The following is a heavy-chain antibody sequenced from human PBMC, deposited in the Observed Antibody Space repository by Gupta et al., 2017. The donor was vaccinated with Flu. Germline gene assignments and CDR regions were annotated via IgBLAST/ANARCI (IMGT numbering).Heavy chain of an antibody. V-gene: IGHV3-23*01. CDR2: ISGSGGST. CDR1: GFTFSSYA. Sequence: EVQLLESGGGLVQPGGSLRLSCAASGFTFSSYAMSWVRQAPGKGLEWVSAISGSGGSTYYADSVKGRFTISRDNSKNTLYLQMNSLRAEDTAVYYCQGVVPAAIDLDAIGDYWGQGTLVTGSS. D-gene: IGHD2-2*01. CDR3: QGVVPAAIDLDAIGDY. J-gene: IGHJ4*02.